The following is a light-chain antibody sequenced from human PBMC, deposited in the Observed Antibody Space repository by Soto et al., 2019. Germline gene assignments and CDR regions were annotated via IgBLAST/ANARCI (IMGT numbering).Light chain of an antibody. CDR2: GAS. CDR1: QSISSD. J-gene: IGKJ4*01. V-gene: IGKV3-15*01. Sequence: EIVMTQSPATLSVSPGESVTLSCRASQSISSDLAWYQQKTGQAPRLLIFGASTRATGIPARFSGSGSGTEFTLTISSLQSEDFAVYFCQHFRTWPPTFGGGT. CDR3: QHFRTWPPT.